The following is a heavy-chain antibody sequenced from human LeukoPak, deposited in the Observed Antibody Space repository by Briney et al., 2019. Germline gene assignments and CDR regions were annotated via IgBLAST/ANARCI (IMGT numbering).Heavy chain of an antibody. Sequence: PGGSLRLSCAVSGFTFSAYSMNWVRQAPGKGLEWVSAISGSGGSTYYADSVKGRFTISRDNSKNTLYLQMNSLRAEDTAVYYCAKDQAYYDFWSGWFDYWGQGTLVTVSS. CDR2: ISGSGGST. CDR1: GFTFSAYS. CDR3: AKDQAYYDFWSGWFDY. J-gene: IGHJ4*02. D-gene: IGHD3-3*01. V-gene: IGHV3-23*01.